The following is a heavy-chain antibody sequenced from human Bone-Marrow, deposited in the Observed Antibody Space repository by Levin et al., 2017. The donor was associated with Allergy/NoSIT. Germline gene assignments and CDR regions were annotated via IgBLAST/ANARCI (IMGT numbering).Heavy chain of an antibody. V-gene: IGHV1-2*02. J-gene: IGHJ3*02. Sequence: GGSLRLSCKASGYTFTGYYMHWVRQAPGQGLEWMGWINPNSGGTNYAQKFQGRVTMTRDTSISTAYMELSRLRSDDTAVYYCARTPRGHYDGSGSYPGSRGAFDIWGQGTMVTVSS. D-gene: IGHD3-10*01. CDR2: INPNSGGT. CDR3: ARTPRGHYDGSGSYPGSRGAFDI. CDR1: GYTFTGYY.